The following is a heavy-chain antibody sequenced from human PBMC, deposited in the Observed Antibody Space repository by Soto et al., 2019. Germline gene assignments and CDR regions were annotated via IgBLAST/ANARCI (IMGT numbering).Heavy chain of an antibody. CDR1: GFTVSNNY. Sequence: GGSLRLSCAASGFTVSNNYMSWVRQAPGKGLEWVSVIYSGGSTYYADSVKGRFTISRDNSKNTLYLQMNSLRAEDTAVYYCARGDYHETNGPFSDAFDLWGQGTMVTV. CDR3: ARGDYHETNGPFSDAFDL. CDR2: IYSGGST. J-gene: IGHJ3*01. V-gene: IGHV3-66*01. D-gene: IGHD2-8*01.